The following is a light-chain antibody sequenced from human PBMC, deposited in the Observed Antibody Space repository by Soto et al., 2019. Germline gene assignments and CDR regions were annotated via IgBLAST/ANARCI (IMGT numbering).Light chain of an antibody. CDR3: QQYNNWPRT. Sequence: EIVMTQSPATLSVSPGERATLSCRASQSVSSNLAWYQQKPGQAPRLLIYGASTRATGITARFSGSGSGTEVTLTISSLQSEDFAVYYCQQYNNWPRTFGQGTKVEIK. V-gene: IGKV3-15*01. J-gene: IGKJ1*01. CDR2: GAS. CDR1: QSVSSN.